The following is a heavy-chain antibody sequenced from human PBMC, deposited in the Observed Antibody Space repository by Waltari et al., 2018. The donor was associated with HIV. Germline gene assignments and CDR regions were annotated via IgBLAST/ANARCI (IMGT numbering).Heavy chain of an antibody. CDR1: GFTFSNFA. CDR2: IKYIGHST. V-gene: IGHV3-23*04. Sequence: EVQLVESGGGLVQPGGSLRLSCAASGFTFSNFAMNWVRQAPGKGLDYVSTIKYIGHSTYYTDAVKGRFTISRDNSKTPLYLQMSSLRAEDTAVYYCAKDRSWGSEDHWGQGTLVTVSS. J-gene: IGHJ4*02. D-gene: IGHD6-13*01. CDR3: AKDRSWGSEDH.